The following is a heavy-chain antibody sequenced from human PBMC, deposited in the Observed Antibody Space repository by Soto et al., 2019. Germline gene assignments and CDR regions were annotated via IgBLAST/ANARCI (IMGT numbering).Heavy chain of an antibody. CDR3: AANPRHDTDPLRHY. CDR2: TYPGDSAT. J-gene: IGHJ4*02. D-gene: IGHD3-16*01. V-gene: IGHV5-51*01. CDR1: GFAFSNYW. Sequence: GESLKISCKTSGFAFSNYWVGWVRQMPGKGFEWVGITYPGDSATKYSPSFQGHVTISSDKSTNTAYLQWSSLRASDTAIYFCAANPRHDTDPLRHYWGQGTLVTVSS.